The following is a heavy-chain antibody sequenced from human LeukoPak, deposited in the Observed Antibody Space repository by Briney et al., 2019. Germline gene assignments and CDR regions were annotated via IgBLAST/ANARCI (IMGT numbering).Heavy chain of an antibody. J-gene: IGHJ5*02. Sequence: PGXSLRLSCAASGFTFSSYGMHWVRQAPGKGLEWVAVISYDGSNKYYADSVKGRFTISRDNSKNTLYLQMNSLRAEDTAVYYCAKDFGSGSYTPPNWFDPWGQGTLVTVSS. CDR2: ISYDGSNK. CDR3: AKDFGSGSYTPPNWFDP. CDR1: GFTFSSYG. V-gene: IGHV3-30*18. D-gene: IGHD3-10*01.